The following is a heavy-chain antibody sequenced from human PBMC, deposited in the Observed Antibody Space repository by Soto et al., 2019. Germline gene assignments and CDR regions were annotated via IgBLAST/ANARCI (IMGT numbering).Heavy chain of an antibody. CDR3: ARDRYGGSAYFDY. CDR2: IWYDGSNK. J-gene: IGHJ4*02. D-gene: IGHD2-15*01. Sequence: PGGSLRLSCAASGFTFSSYGMHWVRQAPGKGLEWVAVIWYDGSNKYYADSVKGRFTISRDNSKNTLYLQMNSLRAEDTAVYYCARDRYGGSAYFDYWGQGTLVTVSS. CDR1: GFTFSSYG. V-gene: IGHV3-33*01.